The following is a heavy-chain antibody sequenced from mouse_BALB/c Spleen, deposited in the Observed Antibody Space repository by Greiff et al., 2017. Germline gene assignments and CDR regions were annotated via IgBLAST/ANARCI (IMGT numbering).Heavy chain of an antibody. CDR3: ARGSEDDYGGYYAMDY. V-gene: IGHV1S81*02. CDR1: GYTFTSYW. CDR2: INPSNGRT. D-gene: IGHD1-1*01. J-gene: IGHJ4*01. Sequence: QVQLQQPGAELVKPGASVKLSCKASGYTFTSYWMHWVKQRPGQGLEWIGEINPSNGRTNYNEKFKSKATLTVDKSSSTAYMQLSSLTSEDSAVYYCARGSEDDYGGYYAMDYWGQGTSVTVSS.